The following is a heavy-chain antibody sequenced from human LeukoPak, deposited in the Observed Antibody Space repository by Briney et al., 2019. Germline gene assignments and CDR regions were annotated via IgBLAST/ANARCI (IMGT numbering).Heavy chain of an antibody. V-gene: IGHV3-23*01. J-gene: IGHJ4*02. CDR2: ISGDGGDA. CDR1: GFTFSNSG. CDR3: SKGNGYADY. D-gene: IGHD5-12*01. Sequence: GGTLRLSCTASGFTFSNSGMNWVRQVPGKGLEGVSTISGDGGDAYYSDSVKGRFTMSRDNSKNTLYLQMNRLRADDSALYYCSKGNGYADYWGRRTLVTVSS.